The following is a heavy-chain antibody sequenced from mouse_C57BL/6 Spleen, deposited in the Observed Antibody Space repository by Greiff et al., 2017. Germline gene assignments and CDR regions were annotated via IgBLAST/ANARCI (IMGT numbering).Heavy chain of an antibody. CDR3: ARSGSRYCDY. V-gene: IGHV1-52*01. Sequence: QVQLQQSGAELVRPGSSVKLSCKASGYTFTSYWMHWVKQRPIQGLEWIGNIDPSDSETHYNQKFKDKATLTVDKSSSTAYMQLSSLTSEDSAVYYGARSGSRYCDYWGQGTTLTVSS. CDR1: GYTFTSYW. J-gene: IGHJ2*01. D-gene: IGHD1-1*01. CDR2: IDPSDSET.